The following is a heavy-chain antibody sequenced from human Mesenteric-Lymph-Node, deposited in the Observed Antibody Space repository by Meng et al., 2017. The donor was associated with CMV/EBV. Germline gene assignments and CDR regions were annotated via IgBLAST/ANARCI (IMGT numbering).Heavy chain of an antibody. CDR2: IYYSGNS. V-gene: IGHV4-39*01. D-gene: IGHD7-27*01. Sequence: CTVSGGYISSSSYYWGWIRQPPGKGLEWIGSIYYSGNSHYNPSLKSRGTISVDTSKNHFSLKLSSVTAADTAVYYCARHLLGYWYFDLWGRGTLVTVSS. J-gene: IGHJ2*01. CDR3: ARHLLGYWYFDL. CDR1: GGYISSSSYY.